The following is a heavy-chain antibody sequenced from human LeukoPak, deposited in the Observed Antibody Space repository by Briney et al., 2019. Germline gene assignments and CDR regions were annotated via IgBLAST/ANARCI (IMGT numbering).Heavy chain of an antibody. CDR3: ARYDSRGSASTRFDY. J-gene: IGHJ4*02. D-gene: IGHD3-16*01. CDR2: IYGTGST. CDR1: GYSLGKNYY. Sequence: SDTLSLTCAVSGYSLGKNYYWGWIRQPPGKGLEWIGRIYGTGSTSYNPSLMNRVTMSVDTSKNHFSLKLTSVTAADTAVYYCARYDSRGSASTRFDYWGQGILVTISS. V-gene: IGHV4-38-2*01.